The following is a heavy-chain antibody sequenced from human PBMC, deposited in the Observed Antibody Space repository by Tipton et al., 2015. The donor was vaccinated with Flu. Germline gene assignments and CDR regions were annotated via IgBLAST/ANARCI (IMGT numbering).Heavy chain of an antibody. D-gene: IGHD2-21*01. CDR2: IYTSGST. V-gene: IGHV4-61*02. J-gene: IGHJ4*01. CDR1: GGSISSGSYY. CDR3: ARDYGGHIYY. Sequence: LRLSCTVSGGSISSGSYYWSWIRQPAGKGLEWIGRIYTSGSTNYNPSLKSRVTISVDTSKNQFSLKLSSVTAADTAVYYCARDYGGHIYYWGQERWSPSPQ.